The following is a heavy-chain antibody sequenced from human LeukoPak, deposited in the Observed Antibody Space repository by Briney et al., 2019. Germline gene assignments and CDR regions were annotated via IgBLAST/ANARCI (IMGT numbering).Heavy chain of an antibody. Sequence: SETLSLTCTVSGGSISSYYWSWIRQPPGKGLEWIGYIYYSGSTNYNPSLKSRVTISVDTSKNQFSLKLSSVTAADTAVYYCARAGYCSSTSCYVPFDYWGQGTLVTVSS. CDR1: GGSISSYY. D-gene: IGHD2-2*03. CDR3: ARAGYCSSTSCYVPFDY. J-gene: IGHJ4*02. V-gene: IGHV4-59*01. CDR2: IYYSGST.